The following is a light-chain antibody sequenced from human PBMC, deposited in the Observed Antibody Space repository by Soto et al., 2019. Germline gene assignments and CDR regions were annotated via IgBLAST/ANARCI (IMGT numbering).Light chain of an antibody. Sequence: DIQVTQSQSSVSASVGDRVTITCRASQDIAGYFAWYQHNPGRAPELLIHAASSLQSGVPSRFSGSGSGTDFTLTINSLQPEDFATYYCQQAYSFPITFGQGTRLE. CDR1: QDIAGY. CDR3: QQAYSFPIT. V-gene: IGKV1D-12*01. CDR2: AAS. J-gene: IGKJ5*01.